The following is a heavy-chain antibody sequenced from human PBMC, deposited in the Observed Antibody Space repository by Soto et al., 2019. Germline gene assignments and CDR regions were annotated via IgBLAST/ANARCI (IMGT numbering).Heavy chain of an antibody. CDR1: GGTFSTYP. Sequence: SVTVSRKASGGTFSTYPINCVRQAAGQGLECMGGIIPKFGTTNYAQKFRGTVTITADESTSTAYMELNSLRSEDTAVYYCASASAAGDFDYWGQGTLVTVSS. V-gene: IGHV1-69*13. D-gene: IGHD6-25*01. J-gene: IGHJ4*02. CDR3: ASASAAGDFDY. CDR2: IIPKFGTT.